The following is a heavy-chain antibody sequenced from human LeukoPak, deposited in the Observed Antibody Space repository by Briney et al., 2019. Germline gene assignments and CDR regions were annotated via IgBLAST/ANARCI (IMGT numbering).Heavy chain of an antibody. Sequence: GGSLRLSCAASGFGFSGYGMHWVRQAPGKGLEWVAFIGYNGRSTKYADSVKDRFTISRDNSKNILYLQMNSLTAGDTAMYYCVSAPWLDGYNYYHFDYWGQGTLVTVSS. CDR1: GFGFSGYG. CDR2: IGYNGRST. J-gene: IGHJ4*02. V-gene: IGHV3-30*02. D-gene: IGHD5-24*01. CDR3: VSAPWLDGYNYYHFDY.